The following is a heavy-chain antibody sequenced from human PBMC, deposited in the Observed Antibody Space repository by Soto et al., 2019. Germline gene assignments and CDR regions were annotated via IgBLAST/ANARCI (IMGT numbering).Heavy chain of an antibody. CDR3: ARENYGMDV. CDR2: IYSSGSA. V-gene: IGHV4-59*01. CDR1: GGSISSYY. J-gene: IGHJ6*02. Sequence: QVQLQESGPGLVKPSETLSLTCTVSGGSISSYYWNWIRQSPGKGLEWIAYIYSSGSANYNPSLKSRVTISVDASKNQFSLKLSSVTAADTAVYYCARENYGMDVWGQRTTVTVSS.